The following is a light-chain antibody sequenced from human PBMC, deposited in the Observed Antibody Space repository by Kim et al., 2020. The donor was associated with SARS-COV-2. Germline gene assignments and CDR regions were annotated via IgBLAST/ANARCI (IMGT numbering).Light chain of an antibody. CDR1: SFGRKN. V-gene: IGLV3-9*01. Sequence: SYELTQPLSVSVALGQTASITCGGNSFGRKNVHWYQQKPGQATVLVNFRENNRPSGIPERFSASSSGNTANLTISGAQDGDEADYYCQVWDIETYIFGT. CDR3: QVWDIETYI. J-gene: IGLJ1*01. CDR2: REN.